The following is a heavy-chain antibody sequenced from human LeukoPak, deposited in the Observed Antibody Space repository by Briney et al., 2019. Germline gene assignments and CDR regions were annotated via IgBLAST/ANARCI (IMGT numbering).Heavy chain of an antibody. CDR3: ARDRGYGDYLLFDY. D-gene: IGHD4-17*01. V-gene: IGHV1-69*06. J-gene: IGHJ4*02. CDR1: GGTFSSYA. Sequence: GASVKVSCKASGGTFSSYAISWVRQAPGQGLEWMGGIIPIFGTANYAQKFQGRVTITADKSTSTAYMELSSLRSEDTAVYYCARDRGYGDYLLFDYWGRGTLVTVSS. CDR2: IIPIFGTA.